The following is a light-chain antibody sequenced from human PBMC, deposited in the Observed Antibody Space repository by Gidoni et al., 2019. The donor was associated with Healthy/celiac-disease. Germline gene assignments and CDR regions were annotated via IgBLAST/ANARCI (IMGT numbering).Light chain of an antibody. CDR2: EAS. CDR3: QQRSNWPLT. J-gene: IGKJ4*01. CDR1: QSVSSY. V-gene: IGKV3-11*01. Sequence: EIVLTQSPATLSLSPGERATLSCMASQSVSSYLAWYQQKPGQAPRLLIYEASNRATGIPARFSGSGSGTDFTLTISSLEPEDFAVYYCQQRSNWPLTFXGXTKVEIK.